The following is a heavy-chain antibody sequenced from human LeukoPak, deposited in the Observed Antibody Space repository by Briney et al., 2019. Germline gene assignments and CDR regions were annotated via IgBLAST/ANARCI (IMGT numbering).Heavy chain of an antibody. CDR1: GGSISSGDYY. D-gene: IGHD2-2*01. J-gene: IGHJ3*02. Sequence: SETLSLTCTVSGGSISSGDYYWSWICQPPGKGLEWIGYIYYSGSTYYNPSLKSRVTISVDTSKNQFSLKLSSVTAADTAVYYCAKSVVPAAGGSYDAFDIWGQGTMVTVSS. V-gene: IGHV4-30-4*08. CDR3: AKSVVPAAGGSYDAFDI. CDR2: IYYSGST.